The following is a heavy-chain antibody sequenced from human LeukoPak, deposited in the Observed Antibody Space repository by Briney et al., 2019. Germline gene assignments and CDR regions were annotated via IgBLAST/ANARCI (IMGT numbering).Heavy chain of an antibody. D-gene: IGHD3-16*01. Sequence: GGSLRLSCAASGFTFSSYWMHWVRQAPGKGLVWVSRINSDGSITSYADSVKGRFTISRDNAKNTLYLQMNSLRAEDTAVYYCGGQTTFYDPIDHWGQGTLVNGSS. CDR1: GFTFSSYW. V-gene: IGHV3-74*01. CDR3: GGQTTFYDPIDH. CDR2: INSDGSIT. J-gene: IGHJ4*02.